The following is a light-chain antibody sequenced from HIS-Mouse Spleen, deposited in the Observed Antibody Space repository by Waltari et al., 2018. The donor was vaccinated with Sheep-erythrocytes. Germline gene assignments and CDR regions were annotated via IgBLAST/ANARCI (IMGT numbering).Light chain of an antibody. CDR3: QAWDSSTAWV. CDR1: KLGAKH. J-gene: IGLJ3*02. CDR2: QDS. Sequence: SYELTQPPSVSVSPGQTARITCSGDKLGAKHAGWYQQKPGQSPVLVIYQDSKRPSGIPERFSGSNSGNTATLTISGTQAMDEADYYCQAWDSSTAWVFGGGTKLTVL. V-gene: IGLV3-1*01.